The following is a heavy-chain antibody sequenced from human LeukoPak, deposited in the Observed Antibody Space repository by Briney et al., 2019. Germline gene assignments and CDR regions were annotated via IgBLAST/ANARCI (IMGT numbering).Heavy chain of an antibody. Sequence: PSETLSLTCTVSGGSISSYYWSWIRQPPGKGLEWIGYIYYSGSTNYNPSLKSRVTISVDTSKNQFSLKLRSVTAADTAVYYCARDAVVVVAASGPGYYFDYWGQGTLVTVSS. CDR1: GGSISSYY. CDR3: ARDAVVVVAASGPGYYFDY. V-gene: IGHV4-59*01. J-gene: IGHJ4*02. D-gene: IGHD2-15*01. CDR2: IYYSGST.